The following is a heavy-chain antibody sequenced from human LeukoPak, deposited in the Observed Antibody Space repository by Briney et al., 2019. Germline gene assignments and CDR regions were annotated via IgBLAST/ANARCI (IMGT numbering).Heavy chain of an antibody. Sequence: TLSLTCTVSGGSISSGAYYWTWIRQHPGKGLEWIGYIYYSGSTYYNPSLKSRVTISVDMSKNQFSLKLSSVTAADTAMYYCARAEIWYYYDSSGYMFDYWGRGTLDPVSS. CDR1: GGSISSGAYY. D-gene: IGHD3-22*01. CDR2: IYYSGST. J-gene: IGHJ4*02. CDR3: ARAEIWYYYDSSGYMFDY. V-gene: IGHV4-31*03.